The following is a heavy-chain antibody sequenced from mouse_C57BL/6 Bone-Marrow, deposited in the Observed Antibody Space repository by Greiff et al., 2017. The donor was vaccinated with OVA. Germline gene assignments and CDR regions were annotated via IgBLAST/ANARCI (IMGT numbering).Heavy chain of an antibody. J-gene: IGHJ2*01. D-gene: IGHD4-1*01. CDR3: TGTVDY. V-gene: IGHV1-15*01. CDR1: GYTFTDYE. CDR2: IDPETGGT. Sequence: QVQLQQSGAELLRPGASVTLSCKASGYTFTDYEMHWVKQTPVHGLEWIGAIDPETGGTAYNQKFKGKAILTADKSSSTAYMELRSLTSEDSAVYYCTGTVDYWGQGTTLTVSS.